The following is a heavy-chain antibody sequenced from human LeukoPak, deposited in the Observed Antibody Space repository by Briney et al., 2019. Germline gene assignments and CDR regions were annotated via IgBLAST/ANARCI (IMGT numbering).Heavy chain of an antibody. D-gene: IGHD1-14*01. V-gene: IGHV6-1*01. CDR3: ARELGAEPLNWFDP. CDR2: TDYRSKWYN. CDR1: GDSVSSNSAA. Sequence: LSQTISLTCAISGDSVSSNSAAWNWLRQSPSRGLEGLGRTDYRSKWYNDYAVYMKSRITLNPDTSKNQSSLQMNSVTPADTAVYYCARELGAEPLNWFDPWGQGTLVTVSS. J-gene: IGHJ5*02.